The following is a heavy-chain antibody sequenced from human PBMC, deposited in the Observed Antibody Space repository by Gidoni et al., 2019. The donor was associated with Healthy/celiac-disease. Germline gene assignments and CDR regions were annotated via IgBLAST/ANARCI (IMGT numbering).Heavy chain of an antibody. D-gene: IGHD2-2*01. CDR3: ARPLSGYVVPAARGMDV. CDR2: IYYSGST. Sequence: QLQLQESGPGLVKPSETLSLTCTVSGGSISSSSYYWGWIRQPPGKGLEWIGSIYYSGSTYYNPSLKSRVTISVDTSKNQFSLKLSSVTAADTAVYYCARPLSGYVVPAARGMDVWGQGTTVTVSS. CDR1: GGSISSSSYY. J-gene: IGHJ6*02. V-gene: IGHV4-39*01.